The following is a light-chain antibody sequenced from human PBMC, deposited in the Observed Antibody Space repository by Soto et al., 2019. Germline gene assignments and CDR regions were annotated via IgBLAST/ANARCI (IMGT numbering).Light chain of an antibody. V-gene: IGLV2-14*01. CDR3: SSYTSSSTYV. CDR2: EVS. CDR1: SSDVGVYNY. Sequence: QSVLTQPASVSGSPGPSITISCTGTSSDVGVYNYVSWYQQHPGKAPKLMIYEVSNRPSGVSNRFSGYKSGNTASLTISGLQAEDEADYYCSSYTSSSTYVFGTGTKLTVL. J-gene: IGLJ1*01.